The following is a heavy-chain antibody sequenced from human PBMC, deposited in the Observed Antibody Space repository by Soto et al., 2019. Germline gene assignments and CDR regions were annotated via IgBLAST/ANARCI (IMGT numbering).Heavy chain of an antibody. CDR2: INPSSGDS. V-gene: IGHV1-2*02. CDR3: AREGGSAYGMDV. Sequence: QVHLVQSGAEVAKPGASVKVSCKPSGYTFTGYYIHWVRQAPGQGLEWMGWINPSSGDSKYAQKFQGRVTMTRDTSISTAYLDLRNLRSDDTAVYYRAREGGSAYGMDVWGQGTAVTVSS. CDR1: GYTFTGYY. J-gene: IGHJ6*02. D-gene: IGHD1-26*01.